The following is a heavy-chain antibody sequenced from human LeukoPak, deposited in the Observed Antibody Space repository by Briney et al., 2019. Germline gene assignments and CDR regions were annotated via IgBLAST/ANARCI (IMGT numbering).Heavy chain of an antibody. J-gene: IGHJ2*01. CDR3: ARVSESEWFFDL. CDR1: GFTFSSYS. D-gene: IGHD1-14*01. Sequence: PGGSLRLSCAASGFTFSSYSMNWVRQAPGKGLEWVSSISGSSSYIYYADSVKGRFTISRHNAKNSLYLQMNSLRAEDTAVYYCARVSESEWFFDLWGRGTLVTVSS. CDR2: ISGSSSYI. V-gene: IGHV3-21*01.